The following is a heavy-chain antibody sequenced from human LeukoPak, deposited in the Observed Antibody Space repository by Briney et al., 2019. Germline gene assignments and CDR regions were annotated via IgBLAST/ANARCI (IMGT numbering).Heavy chain of an antibody. V-gene: IGHV3-7*01. Sequence: GGSLRLSCVASGFTFSSRDWMTWVRQAPGKGLEWVANIKQDGSEKYYVDSVKGRFTISRDNAKNSLYLQMNSLRAEDTAVYYCARGGIQLWYYFDYWGQGTLVTVSS. D-gene: IGHD5-18*01. CDR1: GFTFSSRDW. CDR2: IKQDGSEK. J-gene: IGHJ4*02. CDR3: ARGGIQLWYYFDY.